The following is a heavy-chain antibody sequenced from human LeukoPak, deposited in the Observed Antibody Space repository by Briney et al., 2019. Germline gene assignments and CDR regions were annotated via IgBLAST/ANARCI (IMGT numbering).Heavy chain of an antibody. D-gene: IGHD6-19*01. Sequence: SETLSLTCTVSGGSISSYYWSWIRQPAGKGLECIGRIYTSGSNNYNPSLKSRVTMSVDTSKNQFSLKLSSVTAADTAVYYCARDGYSSGWYVGYYYYYYMDVWGKGTTVTVSS. CDR3: ARDGYSSGWYVGYYYYYYMDV. J-gene: IGHJ6*03. CDR2: IYTSGSN. V-gene: IGHV4-4*07. CDR1: GGSISSYY.